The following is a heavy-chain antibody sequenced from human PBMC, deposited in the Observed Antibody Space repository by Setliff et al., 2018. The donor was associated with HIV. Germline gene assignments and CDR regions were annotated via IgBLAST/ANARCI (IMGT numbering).Heavy chain of an antibody. V-gene: IGHV1-69*04. CDR2: SIPILGIG. CDR1: GGTFSSYT. CDR3: ARERGVVIGSGNWYFDL. J-gene: IGHJ2*01. Sequence: GASVKVSCKASGGTFSSYTINWVRQAPGQGIEWMGRSIPILGIGNDEQAQKFKGRVTFTADKSTSTVYMELSSLRSEDTAVYYCARERGVVIGSGNWYFDLWGRGTLVTVSS. D-gene: IGHD2-21*01.